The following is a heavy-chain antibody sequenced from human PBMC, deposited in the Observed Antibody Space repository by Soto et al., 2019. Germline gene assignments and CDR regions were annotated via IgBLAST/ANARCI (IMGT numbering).Heavy chain of an antibody. Sequence: SETLSLTCTVSGGSISSYYWSWIRQPPGKGLEWIGYIYYSGSTNYNPSLKSRVTISVDTSKNQFSLKLSSVTAADTAVYYCARREYSGYEFDYWGQGTRVTVSS. CDR3: ARREYSGYEFDY. J-gene: IGHJ4*02. CDR2: IYYSGST. CDR1: GGSISSYY. V-gene: IGHV4-59*08. D-gene: IGHD5-12*01.